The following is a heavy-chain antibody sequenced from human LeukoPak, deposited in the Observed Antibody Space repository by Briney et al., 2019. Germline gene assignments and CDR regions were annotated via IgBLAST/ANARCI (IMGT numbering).Heavy chain of an antibody. V-gene: IGHV3-23*01. CDR2: ISASGGST. CDR1: GFTFGSYA. CDR3: AKDVRVGEYYGSGSYFDY. J-gene: IGHJ4*02. Sequence: PGGSLRLSCAASGFTFGSYAMSWVRQAPGKGLEWVSIISASGGSTYYADSVKGRFTISRDKSKNYLQMNSLRGDDTAIYYCAKDVRVGEYYGSGSYFDYWGQGTLVTVSS. D-gene: IGHD3-10*01.